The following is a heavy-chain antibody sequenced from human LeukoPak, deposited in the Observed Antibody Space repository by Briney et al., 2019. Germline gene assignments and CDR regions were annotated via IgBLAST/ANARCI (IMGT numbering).Heavy chain of an antibody. V-gene: IGHV3-7*01. CDR1: GFTFGTYW. CDR3: ATRYCTISACRASSYKSFDV. Sequence: GGSLRLSCAASGFTFGTYWMTWVRQAPGKGLEWVANIKQDGSVKYYVDSVKGRFTISRDNAKNSLYLQMNSLRAEDTAVYYCATRYCTISACRASSYKSFDVWGKGTTVTVSS. J-gene: IGHJ6*04. CDR2: IKQDGSVK. D-gene: IGHD2-8*01.